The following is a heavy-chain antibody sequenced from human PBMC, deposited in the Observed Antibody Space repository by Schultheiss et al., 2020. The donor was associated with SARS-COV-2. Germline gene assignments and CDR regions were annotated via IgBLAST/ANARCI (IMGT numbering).Heavy chain of an antibody. V-gene: IGHV4-61*02. CDR1: GFSLSTSGMC. Sequence: SGPTLVKPTQTLTLTCTFSGFSLSTSGMCVSWIRQPPGKGLEWIGRIYTSGSTNYNPSLKSRVTMSVDTSKNQFSLKLSSVTAADTAVYYCARVTRRTPLQNPSRGYGMDVWGQGTTVTVSS. CDR3: ARVTRRTPLQNPSRGYGMDV. D-gene: IGHD4-11*01. CDR2: IYTSGST. J-gene: IGHJ6*02.